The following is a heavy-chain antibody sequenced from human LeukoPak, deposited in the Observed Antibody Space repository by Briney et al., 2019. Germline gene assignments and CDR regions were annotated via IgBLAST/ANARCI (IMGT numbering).Heavy chain of an antibody. D-gene: IGHD2-2*01. CDR3: TKDPAYCTSNNCNS. CDR2: ISVSGSNT. V-gene: IGHV3-11*01. J-gene: IGHJ4*02. Sequence: PGGSLRLSCTASGFSFSDYYMGWIRQAPGKGLEWVSYISVSGSNTNYAGSVKGRFTIPRDNAKNSLYLQMNSLRAEDTAFYYCTKDPAYCTSNNCNSWGQGTLVTVSS. CDR1: GFSFSDYY.